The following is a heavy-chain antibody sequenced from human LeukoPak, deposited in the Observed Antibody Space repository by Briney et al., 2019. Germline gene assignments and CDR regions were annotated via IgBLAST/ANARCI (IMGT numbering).Heavy chain of an antibody. CDR2: INHSGST. V-gene: IGHV4-34*01. J-gene: IGHJ4*02. CDR1: GGSFSGYY. Sequence: SETLSLTCAVYGGSFSGYYWSWIRQPPGKGLEWIGEINHSGSTNYNPSLKSRVTISVDTSKNQFSLRLSSVTAADTAVYYCATYSSGWPHDYWGQGTLVTVSS. D-gene: IGHD6-19*01. CDR3: ATYSSGWPHDY.